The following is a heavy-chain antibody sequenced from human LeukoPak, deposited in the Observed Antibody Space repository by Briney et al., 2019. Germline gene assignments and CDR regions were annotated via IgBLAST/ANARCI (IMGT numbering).Heavy chain of an antibody. V-gene: IGHV4-30-4*01. CDR2: IYYSGST. D-gene: IGHD3-22*01. Sequence: SETLSLTCTVSGGSISSGDYYWSWIRQPPGKGLEWIGYIYYSGSTYYNPSLKSRVTISVDTSKNQFSLKLSSVTAADTAVYYCARVVNYDSSGYLVWYFDPWGRGTLVTVSS. CDR3: ARVVNYDSSGYLVWYFDP. J-gene: IGHJ2*01. CDR1: GGSISSGDYY.